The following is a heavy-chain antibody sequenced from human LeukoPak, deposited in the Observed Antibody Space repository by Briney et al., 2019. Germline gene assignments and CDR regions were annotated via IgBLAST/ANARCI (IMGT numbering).Heavy chain of an antibody. CDR2: GYHIGST. J-gene: IGHJ5*02. Sequence: SETLSLTCTVSGYSISSGYYWGWIRQPPGKGLEWIGSGYHIGSTYFNPSLRSRVTILIDIFKNQFSLKMSSVTAVDTAIYYCARVGDYGDYVNWFDPWGPGTLVTVSS. CDR1: GYSISSGYY. V-gene: IGHV4-38-2*02. CDR3: ARVGDYGDYVNWFDP. D-gene: IGHD4-17*01.